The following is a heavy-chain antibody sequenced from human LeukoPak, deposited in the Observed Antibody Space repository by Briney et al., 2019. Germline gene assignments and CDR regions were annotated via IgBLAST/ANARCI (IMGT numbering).Heavy chain of an antibody. D-gene: IGHD4-23*01. CDR1: GGSFSDYY. CDR3: ARGRGYGGNYYFDY. J-gene: IGHJ4*02. CDR2: INPSGST. Sequence: SETLSLTCAVYGGSFSDYYWSWIRQPPGKGLEWIGEINPSGSTNYSPSLKSRVTISVDTSKNQFSLKLSSVAAADTAVYYCARGRGYGGNYYFDYWGQGTLVTVSS. V-gene: IGHV4-34*01.